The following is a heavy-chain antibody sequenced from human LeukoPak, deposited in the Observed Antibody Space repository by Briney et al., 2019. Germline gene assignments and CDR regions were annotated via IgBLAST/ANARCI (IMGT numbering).Heavy chain of an antibody. CDR2: ISGSGGTT. Sequence: GGSLRLSCAVSGFTYSCSSYAMSWVRQAPGKGLEWVSAISGSGGTTNYADSVKGRFTISRDNSKNTLYLQMNSLRAEDTAVYYCARDFGAYDYVWGSFDYWGQGTLVTVSS. D-gene: IGHD3-16*01. V-gene: IGHV3-23*01. J-gene: IGHJ4*02. CDR1: GFTYSCSSYA. CDR3: ARDFGAYDYVWGSFDY.